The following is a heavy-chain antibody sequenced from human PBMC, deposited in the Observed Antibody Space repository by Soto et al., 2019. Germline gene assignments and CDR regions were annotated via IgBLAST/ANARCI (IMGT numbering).Heavy chain of an antibody. V-gene: IGHV4-39*01. CDR1: GGSISSSTYY. D-gene: IGHD3-22*01. CDR3: AAQYYYASGAYYPRV. CDR2: ISYSGST. J-gene: IGHJ4*02. Sequence: QLQLQESGPGLVKPSETLSLTCFVSGGSISSSTYYWGWIRQPPGKGLEWIGSISYSGSTYYNPSLESRVTISVDTSKNQCSLKLSSVTAADTAVYYCAAQYYYASGAYYPRVWGQGTLVTVSS.